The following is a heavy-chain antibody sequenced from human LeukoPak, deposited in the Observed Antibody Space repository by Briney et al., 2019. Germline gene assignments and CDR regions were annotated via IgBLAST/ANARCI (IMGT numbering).Heavy chain of an antibody. J-gene: IGHJ4*02. CDR3: ARDSYGSGI. CDR2: TNQDGSEK. Sequence: PGGSLRLSCVASGSTFSHYWMSWVRQTPGKGLEWVANTNQDGSEKYYVDALKGRFTISRDNAKNSVYLQMNNLGVEDTAVYYCARDSYGSGIWGQETLVTVSS. CDR1: GSTFSHYW. V-gene: IGHV3-7*01. D-gene: IGHD3-10*01.